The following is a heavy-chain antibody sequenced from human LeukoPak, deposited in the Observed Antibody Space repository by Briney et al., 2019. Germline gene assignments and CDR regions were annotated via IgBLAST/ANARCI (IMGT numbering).Heavy chain of an antibody. J-gene: IGHJ4*02. CDR2: IYPGDSDT. CDR1: GYSFTTYW. Sequence: LGESLKISCKGSGYSFTTYWIGWVRQMPGKGLEWMGIIYPGDSDTRYSPSFQGQVTISADKSISTAYLQWSSLRASDTAMYYCVVAVAGYFDYWGQGTLVTVSS. CDR3: VVAVAGYFDY. V-gene: IGHV5-51*01. D-gene: IGHD6-19*01.